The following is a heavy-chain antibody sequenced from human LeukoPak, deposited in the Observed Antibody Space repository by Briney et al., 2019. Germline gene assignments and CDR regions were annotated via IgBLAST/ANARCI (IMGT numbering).Heavy chain of an antibody. Sequence: PGGSLRLSCVVSGFTFSNYRMSWVRQAPGKGLEWVINIRPDGGEKYFVDSVKGRFTISRDNAKNSLYLQMNSLRAEDTAVYYCARDLSGPSVYWGQGTLVTVSS. D-gene: IGHD2-15*01. CDR2: IRPDGGEK. V-gene: IGHV3-7*01. CDR1: GFTFSNYR. J-gene: IGHJ4*02. CDR3: ARDLSGPSVY.